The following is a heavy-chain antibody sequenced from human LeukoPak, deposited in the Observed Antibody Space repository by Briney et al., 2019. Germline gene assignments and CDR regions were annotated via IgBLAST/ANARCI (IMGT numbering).Heavy chain of an antibody. CDR1: GFTFSSYS. D-gene: IGHD6-6*01. J-gene: IGHJ4*02. CDR2: ISSSSSYI. Sequence: GGSLRLSCAASGFTFSSYSMNWVRQAPGKGLEWVSSISSSSSYIYYADSVKGRFTISRDHAKNSLYLQMNSLRAEDTAVYYCARALSDSSSSVWGQGTLVTVFS. CDR3: ARALSDSSSSV. V-gene: IGHV3-21*01.